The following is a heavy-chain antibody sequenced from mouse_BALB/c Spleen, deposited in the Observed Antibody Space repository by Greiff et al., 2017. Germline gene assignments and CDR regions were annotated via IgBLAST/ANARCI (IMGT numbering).Heavy chain of an antibody. Sequence: QVQLQQSGAELVRPGVSVKISCKGSGYTFTDYAMHWVKQSHAKSLEWIGVISTYYGDASYNQKFKGEATMTVDKSSSTAYMELARLTSEDSAIYYCARDYYIDYWGQGTTLTVSS. V-gene: IGHV1S137*01. CDR3: ARDYYIDY. CDR2: ISTYYGDA. J-gene: IGHJ2*01. CDR1: GYTFTDYA.